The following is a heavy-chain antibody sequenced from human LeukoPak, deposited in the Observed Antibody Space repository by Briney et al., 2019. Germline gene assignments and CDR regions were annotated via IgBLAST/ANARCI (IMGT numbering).Heavy chain of an antibody. Sequence: SETLSLTCAVYGGSFNGYYWSWIRQPPGKGLEWIGEINHSGSTNYNPSLKSRVTISVDTSKNQFSLKLSSVTAADTAVYYCASTLDGDPDAFDIWGQGTMVTVSS. CDR3: ASTLDGDPDAFDI. D-gene: IGHD4-17*01. V-gene: IGHV4-34*01. J-gene: IGHJ3*02. CDR1: GGSFNGYY. CDR2: INHSGST.